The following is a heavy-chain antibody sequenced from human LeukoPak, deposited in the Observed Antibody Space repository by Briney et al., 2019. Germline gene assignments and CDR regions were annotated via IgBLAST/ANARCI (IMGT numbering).Heavy chain of an antibody. CDR3: ARCMSSCYYEQ. J-gene: IGHJ4*02. CDR2: IRRDGSET. Sequence: GGSLRLSCAASGFPFSSYWMSWVRQAPGKGLEWVANIRRDGSETYYVDSLRGRFTISRDNANSLLYLQMNKLTDEDTAVYYCARCMSSCYYEQWGQGTLVTVSS. V-gene: IGHV3-7*01. D-gene: IGHD3-22*01. CDR1: GFPFSSYW.